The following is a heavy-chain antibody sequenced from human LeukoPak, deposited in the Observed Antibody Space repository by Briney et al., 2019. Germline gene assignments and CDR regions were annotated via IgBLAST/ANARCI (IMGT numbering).Heavy chain of an antibody. J-gene: IGHJ4*02. V-gene: IGHV3-7*01. CDR2: IKQDGSEK. Sequence: GGSLRLSCAASGFTFSSYWMSWVRQAPGKGLEWVANIKQDGSEKYYVDSVKGRFTISRDNAKNSLYLQMNSLRAEDTAVYYCAKDVTRAAAGQNYWGQGTLVTVSS. D-gene: IGHD6-13*01. CDR1: GFTFSSYW. CDR3: AKDVTRAAAGQNY.